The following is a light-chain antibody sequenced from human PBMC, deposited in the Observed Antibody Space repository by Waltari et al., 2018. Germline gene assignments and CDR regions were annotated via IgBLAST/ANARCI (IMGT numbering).Light chain of an antibody. CDR1: SGHSSNI. V-gene: IGLV4-69*01. CDR3: QTGGHGTWV. J-gene: IGLJ3*02. CDR2: VNSDGSH. Sequence: QLVLTQSPSASASLGASVKLTCTLSSGHSSNIIAWHQQQPEKGTRYLMKVNSDGSHSKGDELPDRFSGSSSGAERYLTISSLQSEDEADYCCQTGGHGTWVFGGGTKLTVL.